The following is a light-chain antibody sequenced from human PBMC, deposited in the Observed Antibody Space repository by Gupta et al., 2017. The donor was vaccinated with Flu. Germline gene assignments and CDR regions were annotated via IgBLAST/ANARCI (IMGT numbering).Light chain of an antibody. CDR3: VLLVRDVIWV. V-gene: IGLV8-61*01. Sequence: QTVVTQEPTLSVSPGGTVTLTCGLSSASVSTTHYPSWFQQTPGQAPRTLIHSTNTRSSGFPYRFSGSILGNKAALIITGSQANDESDYYCVLLVRDVIWVFGGGTKLTVL. CDR1: SASVSTTHY. J-gene: IGLJ3*02. CDR2: STN.